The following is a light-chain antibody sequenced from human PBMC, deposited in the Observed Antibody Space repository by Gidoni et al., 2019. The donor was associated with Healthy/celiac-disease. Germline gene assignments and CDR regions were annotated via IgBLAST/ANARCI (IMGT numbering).Light chain of an antibody. CDR3: QQRSNWPPLT. CDR1: QSVSSY. Sequence: EIVLTQSPATLSLSPGERATLSCRASQSVSSYLAWYQQKPGQAPRLLIYDASNRATGIPARFSGSGFGTDFTLTISSLEPEDFAVYYCQQRSNWPPLTFGGWTKVEIK. CDR2: DAS. V-gene: IGKV3-11*01. J-gene: IGKJ4*01.